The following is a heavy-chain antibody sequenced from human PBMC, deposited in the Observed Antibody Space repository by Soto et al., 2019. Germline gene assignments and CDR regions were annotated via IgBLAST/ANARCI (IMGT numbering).Heavy chain of an antibody. CDR1: GFTFSSYA. J-gene: IGHJ4*02. Sequence: GGSLRFSCSASGFTFSSYAMHWVRQAPGKGLEYVSAISSNGGSTYYADSVKGRFTISRDNSKNTLYLQMSSLRAEDTAVYYCVKGAVIRVQLWLGGGYYFDYWGQGTLVTVSS. CDR2: ISSNGGST. D-gene: IGHD5-18*01. V-gene: IGHV3-64D*08. CDR3: VKGAVIRVQLWLGGGYYFDY.